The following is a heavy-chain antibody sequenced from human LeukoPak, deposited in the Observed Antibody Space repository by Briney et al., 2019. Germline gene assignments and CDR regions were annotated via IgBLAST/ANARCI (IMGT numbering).Heavy chain of an antibody. CDR1: GGSISSYY. Sequence: SETLSLTCTVSGGSISSYYWSWIRQPPGKGLEWIGYIYYSGSTNYNPSLKSRVTISVDTSKNQFSLKLSSVTAADTAVYYCAREPSRGSGWVYWGQGTLVTVSS. CDR3: AREPSRGSGWVY. D-gene: IGHD6-19*01. V-gene: IGHV4-59*01. CDR2: IYYSGST. J-gene: IGHJ4*02.